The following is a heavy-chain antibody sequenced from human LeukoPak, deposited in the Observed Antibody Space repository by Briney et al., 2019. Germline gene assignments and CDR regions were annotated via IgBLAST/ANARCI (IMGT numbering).Heavy chain of an antibody. D-gene: IGHD5-24*01. Sequence: SETLYLTCTVSSDSFSSYYWSWIRQPAGKGLEWIRRVHASGNTNYNPSLESRVTMSVDTSKNQFSLNLNFVTAADTAVYYCGGSQDGYIDYWGQGVLVTVSS. CDR2: VHASGNT. V-gene: IGHV4-4*07. CDR3: GGSQDGYIDY. J-gene: IGHJ4*02. CDR1: SDSFSSYY.